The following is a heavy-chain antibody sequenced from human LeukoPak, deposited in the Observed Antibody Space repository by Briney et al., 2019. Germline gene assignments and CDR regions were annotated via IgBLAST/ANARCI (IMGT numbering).Heavy chain of an antibody. CDR3: ARESLFRAVAGRPAPFDS. D-gene: IGHD6-19*01. CDR1: GGSISSCY. CDR2: IYTSGST. Sequence: SETLSLTCTVSGGSISSCYWSWIRQPAGKGLEWIGRIYTSGSTNHNPSLKSRVTMSVDTFKNQFSLKLSSVTAADTAVYYCARESLFRAVAGRPAPFDSWGQGTLVTVSS. V-gene: IGHV4-4*07. J-gene: IGHJ4*02.